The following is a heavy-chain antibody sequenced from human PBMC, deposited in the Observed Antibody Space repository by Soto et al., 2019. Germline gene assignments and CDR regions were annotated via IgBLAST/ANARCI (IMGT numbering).Heavy chain of an antibody. Sequence: SETLSLTCAVYGGSFSGFYWSWIRQPPGKGLEWIGEINHSGSTNYNPSLKSRVTISIDTSKNQFSLKLSSVTAADTAVYYCARGLHSSKFDPWGQGTLVTVSS. CDR3: ARGLHSSKFDP. CDR2: INHSGST. J-gene: IGHJ5*02. CDR1: GGSFSGFY. D-gene: IGHD2-15*01. V-gene: IGHV4-34*01.